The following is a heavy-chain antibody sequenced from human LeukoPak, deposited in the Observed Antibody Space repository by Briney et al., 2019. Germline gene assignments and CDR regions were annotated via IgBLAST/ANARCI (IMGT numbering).Heavy chain of an antibody. V-gene: IGHV4-59*12. CDR3: ARGTTIFGVVYYFDY. Sequence: SETLSLTCTVSGAPISSYYWSWIRQPPGKGLEWVAYINYSGSTRYNPSLKSRVTISVDTSKNQFSLKLSSVTAADTAVYYCARGTTIFGVVYYFDYWGQGTLVTVSS. D-gene: IGHD3-3*01. CDR2: INYSGST. CDR1: GAPISSYY. J-gene: IGHJ4*02.